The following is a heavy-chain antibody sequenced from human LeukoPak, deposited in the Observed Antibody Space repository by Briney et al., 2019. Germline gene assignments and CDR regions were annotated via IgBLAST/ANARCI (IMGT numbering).Heavy chain of an antibody. D-gene: IGHD3/OR15-3a*01. V-gene: IGHV4-39*07. Sequence: SETLSLTCTISGGSISSNSYYWGRIRQPPGKGLEWIGRIYYSGSTYYNPSLKSRVTITVDTSKNQFSLSLSSVTAADSSLYYCARGTNWFDPWGQGTLVTVSS. J-gene: IGHJ5*02. CDR1: GGSISSNSYY. CDR3: ARGTNWFDP. CDR2: IYYSGST.